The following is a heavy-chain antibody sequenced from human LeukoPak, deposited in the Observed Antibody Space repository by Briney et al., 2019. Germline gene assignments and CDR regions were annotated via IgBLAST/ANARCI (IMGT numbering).Heavy chain of an antibody. CDR3: ARGWDYYDSSGYNDAFDI. D-gene: IGHD3-22*01. V-gene: IGHV4-39*01. CDR2: IYYSGST. J-gene: IGHJ3*02. Sequence: PSETLPLTCTVSGGSISSSRYYWGWIRQPPGKGLEWIGSIYYSGSTYYNPSLKSRVTISVDTSKNQFSLKLSSVTAADTAVYYCARGWDYYDSSGYNDAFDIWGQGTMVTVSS. CDR1: GGSISSSRYY.